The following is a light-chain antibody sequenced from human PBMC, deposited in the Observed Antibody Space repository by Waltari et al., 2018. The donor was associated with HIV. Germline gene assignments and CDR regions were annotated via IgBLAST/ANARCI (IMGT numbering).Light chain of an antibody. V-gene: IGLV2-11*01. CDR3: CSFAGSYTLV. Sequence: QSALTQPRSVSGSPGQSVTISCTGTSSDTGDYNYVSWYQQHPGKAPKLMIYDVTKWPSGVPDRFSGSKSGNTASLTISGLQAEDEAAYYCCSFAGSYTLVFGGGTKLTVL. CDR1: SSDTGDYNY. CDR2: DVT. J-gene: IGLJ3*02.